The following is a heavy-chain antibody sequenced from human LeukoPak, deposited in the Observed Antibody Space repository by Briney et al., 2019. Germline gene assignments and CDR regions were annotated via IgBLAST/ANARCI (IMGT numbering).Heavy chain of an antibody. CDR3: VRGNYDNRGYSNAFDI. J-gene: IGHJ3*02. Sequence: SGTLSLTCTASGASISSSYWSWVRQPPRKKLEWIGYIYYNGNTNSNPSLKSRVTISVDTSKNQFSLKLSSVTAADTAVYYCVRGNYDNRGYSNAFDIWGQGAMVTVSS. CDR2: IYYNGNT. CDR1: GASISSSY. D-gene: IGHD3-22*01. V-gene: IGHV4-59*01.